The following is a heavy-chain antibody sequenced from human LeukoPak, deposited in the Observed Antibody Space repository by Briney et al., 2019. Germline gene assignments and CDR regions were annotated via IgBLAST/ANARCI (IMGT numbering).Heavy chain of an antibody. Sequence: SETLSLTCTVSVGSISGYFWSCIRQPPGQGLEFIGYIYYTGATLYNPSLNSRVTMSVDTSKNQFSLKLSSVTAADTAVYYCARHDPVGYYQHGMDVWGQGTTVTVSS. J-gene: IGHJ6*02. D-gene: IGHD2-15*01. CDR2: IYYTGAT. CDR1: VGSISGYF. V-gene: IGHV4-59*08. CDR3: ARHDPVGYYQHGMDV.